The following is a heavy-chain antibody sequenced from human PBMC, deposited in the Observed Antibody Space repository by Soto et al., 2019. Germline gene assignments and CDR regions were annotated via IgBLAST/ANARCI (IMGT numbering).Heavy chain of an antibody. Sequence: ASVKVSCKPSGYSFSSFCISWVRQAPGQGLEWVGWVSVPSGDTSSAQNFQGRVTVTTDTSTSTAYMEVGSLRSDDTAVYYCARTCRSGGSCYLEYWGEGTLVTVSS. CDR2: VSVPSGDT. V-gene: IGHV1-18*01. CDR1: GYSFSSFC. CDR3: ARTCRSGGSCYLEY. D-gene: IGHD2-15*01. J-gene: IGHJ4*02.